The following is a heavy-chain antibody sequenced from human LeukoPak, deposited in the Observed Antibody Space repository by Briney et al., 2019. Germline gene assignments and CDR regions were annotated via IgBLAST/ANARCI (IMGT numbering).Heavy chain of an antibody. J-gene: IGHJ3*02. Sequence: ASVKVSCKASGYIFTTYGISWVRQAPGQGLEWMGWISGYNDDTSYAQKLQGRVTMTTDTSTSTAYMELRSLTSDGTAVYHCARDHGFSGGSYFDTFDIWGRGTMVTVSS. V-gene: IGHV1-18*01. D-gene: IGHD1-26*01. CDR3: ARDHGFSGGSYFDTFDI. CDR2: ISGYNDDT. CDR1: GYIFTTYG.